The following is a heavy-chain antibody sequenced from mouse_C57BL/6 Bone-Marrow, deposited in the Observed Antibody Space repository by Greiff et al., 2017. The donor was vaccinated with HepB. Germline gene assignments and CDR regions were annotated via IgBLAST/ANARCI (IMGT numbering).Heavy chain of an antibody. CDR1: GFTFSDYG. CDR3: ASYREGAMDY. Sequence: EVKVVESGGGLVKPGGSLKLSCAASGFTFSDYGMHWVRQAPEKGLEWVAYISSGSSTIYYADTVKGRSTISRDNAKNTLFLQMTSLRSEDTAMYYCASYREGAMDYWGQGTSVTVSS. V-gene: IGHV5-17*01. CDR2: ISSGSSTI. J-gene: IGHJ4*01.